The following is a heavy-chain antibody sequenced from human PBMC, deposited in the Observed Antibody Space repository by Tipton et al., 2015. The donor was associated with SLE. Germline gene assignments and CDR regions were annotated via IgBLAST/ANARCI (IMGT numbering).Heavy chain of an antibody. Sequence: SLRLSCAVSGFTFSNNWMAWVRQAPGKGLEWVAHIREDGSEKFYVDSVRGRFAISRDNAKNSLYLHMNSLRAEDTAVYYCVRGGGFPYSMDVWGKGTTVTVSS. V-gene: IGHV3-7*01. CDR1: GFTFSNNW. CDR2: IREDGSEK. D-gene: IGHD5-12*01. CDR3: VRGGGFPYSMDV. J-gene: IGHJ6*03.